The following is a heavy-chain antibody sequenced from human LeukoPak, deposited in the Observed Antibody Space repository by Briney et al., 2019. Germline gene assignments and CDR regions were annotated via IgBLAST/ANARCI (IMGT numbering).Heavy chain of an antibody. CDR2: IYTSGST. CDR3: ARGTGVVVAATENWFDP. D-gene: IGHD2-15*01. Sequence: SETLSLTCTVSGGSISSYYWSWIRQPAGKGLEWIGRIYTSGSTNYNPSLKSRVTMSVDTSKNQFSLKLSSVTAADTAVYYCARGTGVVVAATENWFDPWGQGTTVTVSS. CDR1: GGSISSYY. V-gene: IGHV4-4*07. J-gene: IGHJ5*02.